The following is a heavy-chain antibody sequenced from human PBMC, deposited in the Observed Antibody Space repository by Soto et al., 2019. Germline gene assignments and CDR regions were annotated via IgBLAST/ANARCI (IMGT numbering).Heavy chain of an antibody. CDR3: ARALGSYDFWSGYYCYYGMDV. CDR1: GYTFTSYA. Sequence: QVQLVQSGSELKKPGASVKVSCKASGYTFTSYAMNWVRQAPGQGLEWMGWINTNTGNPTYAQGFTGRFVFSLDTSVSTAYLQICSLKAEDTAVYYCARALGSYDFWSGYYCYYGMDVWGQGTTVTVSS. J-gene: IGHJ6*02. CDR2: INTNTGNP. D-gene: IGHD3-3*01. V-gene: IGHV7-4-1*01.